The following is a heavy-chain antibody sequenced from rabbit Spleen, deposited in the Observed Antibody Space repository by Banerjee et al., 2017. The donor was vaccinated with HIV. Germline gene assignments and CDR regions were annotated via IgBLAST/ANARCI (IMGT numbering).Heavy chain of an antibody. CDR2: IYASNGLT. CDR3: GRSSNAGYAGYGYGSNL. V-gene: IGHV1S45*01. CDR1: GFSFSNKAV. J-gene: IGHJ4*01. D-gene: IGHD7-1*01. Sequence: QEQLEESGGGLVKPEGSLKLSCTASGFSFSNKAVMCWVRQAPGKGLEWIACIYASNGLTYYASWAKGRFTFSKTSSTTVTLQMTSLTAADTATYFCGRSSNAGYAGYGYGSNLGGPGPWSPS.